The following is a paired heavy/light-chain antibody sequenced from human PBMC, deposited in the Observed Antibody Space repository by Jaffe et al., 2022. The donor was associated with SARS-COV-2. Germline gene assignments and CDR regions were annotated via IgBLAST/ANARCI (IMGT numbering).Light chain of an antibody. Sequence: EVVLTQSPATLSLSPGERATLSCRASQTVYSYLAWYQQKPGQAPRLLIYDASTRATGIPARFSGSGSETDFTLTISSLEPEDFAVYYCQQRRLWPLTFGQGTRLEIK. J-gene: IGKJ5*01. CDR1: QTVYSY. CDR3: QQRRLWPLT. V-gene: IGKV3-11*01. CDR2: DAS.
Heavy chain of an antibody. D-gene: IGHD7-27*01. Sequence: QVQLQLWGAGLLKPSETLSLTCGVYGASFSTYYWNWIRQPPGRGLEWIGQINHSGSTNYNPSLKSRVTISEDTSKNQFSLKLTSVTAADTAVYYCATSGRGSDFDYWGQGTLVTVSS. CDR1: GASFSTYY. CDR2: INHSGST. CDR3: ATSGRGSDFDY. J-gene: IGHJ4*02. V-gene: IGHV4-34*02.